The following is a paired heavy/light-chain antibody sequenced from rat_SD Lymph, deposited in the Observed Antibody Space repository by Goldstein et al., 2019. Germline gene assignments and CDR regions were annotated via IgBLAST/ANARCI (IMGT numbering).Light chain of an antibody. J-gene: IGKJ1*01. CDR1: QNINKN. CDR3: YQYNSGPT. Sequence: DIQMTQSPPVLSASVGDRVTLSCKASQNINKNLDWYQQKHGEAPKLLIYYTNNLQTGIPSRFSGSGSGTDYTLTISSLQPEDVATYYCYQYNSGPTFGGGTKLELK. V-gene: IGKV15S2*01. CDR2: YTN.
Heavy chain of an antibody. V-gene: IGHV1-36*01. J-gene: IGHJ2*01. CDR2: IYPNSGAT. Sequence: QVKLLQSGAALVKPGASVKMSCKASGYTFTDYWVSWVKQSHGKSLEWIGEIYPNSGATNFNEKFKGKATLTVDKSTSTAYMELSRLTSEDSAIYYCTREASMYTTDYYVQAFDYWGQGVMVTVSS. CDR3: TREASMYTTDYYVQAFDY. CDR1: GYTFTDYW. D-gene: IGHD1-6*01.